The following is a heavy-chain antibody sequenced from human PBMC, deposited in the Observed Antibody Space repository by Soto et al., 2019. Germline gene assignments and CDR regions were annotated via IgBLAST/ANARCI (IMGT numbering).Heavy chain of an antibody. CDR3: ANYYSAYVKV. V-gene: IGHV4-59*07. D-gene: IGHD4-17*01. CDR2: IYYSGIT. CDR1: WVSLISYD. Sequence: ADTLSLTCTVSWVSLISYDCRLIRQPPGKGLEWMGNIYYSGITYYNPSLKRRVTISIDTSKNQFSLRLPSVTAADTAVYYCANYYSAYVKVWGQGLLVTVSS. J-gene: IGHJ4*02.